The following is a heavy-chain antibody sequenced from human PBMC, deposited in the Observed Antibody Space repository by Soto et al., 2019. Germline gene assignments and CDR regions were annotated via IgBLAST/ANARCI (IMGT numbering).Heavy chain of an antibody. CDR1: GGSFNGYY. J-gene: IGHJ6*02. D-gene: IGHD3-10*01. V-gene: IGHV4-34*01. Sequence: SETLSLTCAVYGGSFNGYYWNWIRQPPGKGLEWIGEINHSGSTNYNPSLKSRVTISVDTSKNQFSLKLSSVTAADTAVYYCARLGRITMVRGVIIGYYYGMDVWGQGTTVTVSS. CDR3: ARLGRITMVRGVIIGYYYGMDV. CDR2: INHSGST.